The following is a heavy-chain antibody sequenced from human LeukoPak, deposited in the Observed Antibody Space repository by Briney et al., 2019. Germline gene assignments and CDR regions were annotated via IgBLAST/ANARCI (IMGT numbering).Heavy chain of an antibody. CDR1: GFTFDDYG. J-gene: IGHJ4*02. V-gene: IGHV3-20*04. Sequence: GGSLRLSCAASGFTFDDYGMSWVRQAPGKGLEWVSGINWNGGSTGYAGSVKGRFTISRDNAKNSLYLQMNSLRAEDTALYYCAGADSTGYFLGHFDYWGQGTLVTVSS. CDR3: AGADSTGYFLGHFDY. CDR2: INWNGGST. D-gene: IGHD3-22*01.